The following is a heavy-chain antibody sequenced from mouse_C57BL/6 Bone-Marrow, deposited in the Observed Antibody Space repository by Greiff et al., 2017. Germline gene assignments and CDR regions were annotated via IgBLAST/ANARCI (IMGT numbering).Heavy chain of an antibody. CDR3: ARHGNYFWYFDV. D-gene: IGHD2-1*01. Sequence: EVKLVESGGGLVQPGGSLKLSCAASGFTFSDYGMAWVRQAPRKGPEWVAFISNLAYSIYYADTVTGRFTISREKAKNTLYLEMSSLRSEDTAMYYCARHGNYFWYFDVWGTGTTVTVSS. V-gene: IGHV5-15*04. J-gene: IGHJ1*03. CDR1: GFTFSDYG. CDR2: ISNLAYSI.